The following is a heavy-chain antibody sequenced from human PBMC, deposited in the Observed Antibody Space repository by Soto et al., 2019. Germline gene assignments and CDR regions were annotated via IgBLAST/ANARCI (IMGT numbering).Heavy chain of an antibody. CDR3: AKDFGAQSDEGDSSGWYSVRSYYYYGMDV. V-gene: IGHV3-30*18. Sequence: GGSLRLSCAASGFTFSSYGMHWVRQAPGKGLEWVAVISYDGSNKHYAGSVKGRVTISRDNYKNTLYLQMNSLRAEDTAVYYCAKDFGAQSDEGDSSGWYSVRSYYYYGMDVWGQGTTVTVSS. D-gene: IGHD6-19*01. J-gene: IGHJ6*02. CDR2: ISYDGSNK. CDR1: GFTFSSYG.